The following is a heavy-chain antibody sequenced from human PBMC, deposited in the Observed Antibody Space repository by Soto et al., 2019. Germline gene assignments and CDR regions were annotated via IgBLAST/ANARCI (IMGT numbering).Heavy chain of an antibody. Sequence: VQLVESGGGLVKPGGSLRLSCAASGFTFSSYSMNWVRQAPGKGLEWVSSISSSSSYIYYADSVKGRFTISRDNAKNSLYLQVNSLRAEDTAVYYCARAYSGSYYSTHWGQGTLVTVSS. CDR3: ARAYSGSYYSTH. D-gene: IGHD1-26*01. J-gene: IGHJ4*02. CDR1: GFTFSSYS. V-gene: IGHV3-21*01. CDR2: ISSSSSYI.